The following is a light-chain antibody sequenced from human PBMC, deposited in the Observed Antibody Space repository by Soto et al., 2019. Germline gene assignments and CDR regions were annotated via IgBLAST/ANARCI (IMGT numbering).Light chain of an antibody. CDR3: QKYGSSGT. V-gene: IGKV3-20*01. CDR1: QSVSISY. Sequence: TVLTHSPATLSFSPGEIATPSFRAIQSVSISYLSWYQHKPVQAPRLLIYGASNTATGITDRFSGSGSGIAFTITISRLEHEDFAVYYCQKYGSSGTFGQGTKVDIK. CDR2: GAS. J-gene: IGKJ1*01.